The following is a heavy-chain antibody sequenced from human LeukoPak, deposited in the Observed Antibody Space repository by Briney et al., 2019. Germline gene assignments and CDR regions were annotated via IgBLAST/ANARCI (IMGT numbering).Heavy chain of an antibody. J-gene: IGHJ4*02. CDR1: GYTFTGYY. Sequence: ASVKVSCTASGYTFTGYYMHWVRQAPGQGLEWMGWINPNSGGTNYAQKCQGWVTMTRDTSISTAYMELSRLRSDETAVYYCARATYYYDSSGYYHTTYYFDYWGQGTLVTVSS. CDR2: INPNSGGT. D-gene: IGHD3-22*01. CDR3: ARATYYYDSSGYYHTTYYFDY. V-gene: IGHV1-2*04.